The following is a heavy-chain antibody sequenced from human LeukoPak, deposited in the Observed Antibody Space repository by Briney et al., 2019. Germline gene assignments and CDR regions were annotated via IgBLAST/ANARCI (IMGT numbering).Heavy chain of an antibody. D-gene: IGHD5-12*01. V-gene: IGHV4-38-2*01. CDR1: GYSIRTGYY. CDR2: VYYSGST. CDR3: ARPREYSGYDY. Sequence: SETLSLTCGVSGYSIRTGYYWGWVRQPPGKDLEWIGSVYYSGSTYYNPSLKSRVTISVDTSKNQFSLKLSSVTAADTAVYYCARPREYSGYDYWGQGTLVTVSS. J-gene: IGHJ4*02.